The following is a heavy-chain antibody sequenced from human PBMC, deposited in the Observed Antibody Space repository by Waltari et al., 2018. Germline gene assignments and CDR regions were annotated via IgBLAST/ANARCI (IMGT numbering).Heavy chain of an antibody. CDR1: GYSFTSYW. D-gene: IGHD6-13*01. CDR2: IYPGDSDT. J-gene: IGHJ3*02. V-gene: IGHV5-51*01. CDR3: ARGRGIAAAGTDYFGTLVIDAFDI. Sequence: GYSFTSYWIGWVRQMPGKGLEWMGIIYPGDSDTRYSPSFQGQVTISADKSISTAYLQWSSLKASDTAMYYCARGRGIAAAGTDYFGTLVIDAFDIWGQGTMVTVSS.